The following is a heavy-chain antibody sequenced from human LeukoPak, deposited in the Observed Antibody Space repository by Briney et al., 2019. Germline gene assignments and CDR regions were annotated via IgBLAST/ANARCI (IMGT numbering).Heavy chain of an antibody. CDR2: IRYDGSIK. J-gene: IGHJ4*02. CDR3: AKDSRHRVVGTTTFLDY. CDR1: GFIFTSYG. V-gene: IGHV3-30*02. Sequence: GGSLRLSCAASGFIFTSYGMHWVRQAPGKGLEWVAFIRYDGSIKFYADSVKGRFTISRDNSRNTLYLQMNSLRAEDTAVYYCAKDSRHRVVGTTTFLDYWGQGTLVTVSS. D-gene: IGHD1-26*01.